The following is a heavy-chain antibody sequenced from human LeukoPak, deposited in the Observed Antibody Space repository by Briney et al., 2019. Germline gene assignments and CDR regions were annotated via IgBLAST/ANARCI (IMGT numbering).Heavy chain of an antibody. CDR1: GFTFSSYG. Sequence: GGSLRLSCAASGFTFSSYGMHWVRQAPGKGLEWVAFIRYDGSNKYYADSVKGRFTISRDNSKNTLYLQMNSLRAEDTAVYYCAKARSPYYYDSSKAGGGGVDYWGQGTLVTVSS. D-gene: IGHD3-22*01. J-gene: IGHJ4*02. CDR2: IRYDGSNK. V-gene: IGHV3-30*02. CDR3: AKARSPYYYDSSKAGGGGVDY.